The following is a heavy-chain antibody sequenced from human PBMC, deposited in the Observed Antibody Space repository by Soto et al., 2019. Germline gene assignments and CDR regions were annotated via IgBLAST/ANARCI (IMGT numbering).Heavy chain of an antibody. CDR1: GFRFSSYE. D-gene: IGHD3-10*01. V-gene: IGHV3-48*03. CDR3: ANTGGIT. CDR2: VSSSGITK. J-gene: IGHJ5*02. Sequence: GGSLRLSCPASGFRFSSYEMNWVRQAPGKGLEWVSYVSSSGITKYYADSVKGRFTISRDNAKNSLYLQMHSLRAEDTAIYYCANTGGITWGQGTLVTVSS.